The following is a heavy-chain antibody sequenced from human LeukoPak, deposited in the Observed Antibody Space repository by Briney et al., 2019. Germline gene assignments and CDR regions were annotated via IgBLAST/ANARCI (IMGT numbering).Heavy chain of an antibody. CDR3: AAIVANAFDI. CDR1: GFTFTSSA. Sequence: SVRVSFKASGFTFTSSAVQWVRQARGQRREGIGWIVVGSGNTNYAQKFQERVTITRDMSTSTAYMELSSLRSEDTAVYYCAAIVANAFDIWGQGTMVTVSS. J-gene: IGHJ3*02. CDR2: IVVGSGNT. D-gene: IGHD3-22*01. V-gene: IGHV1-58*01.